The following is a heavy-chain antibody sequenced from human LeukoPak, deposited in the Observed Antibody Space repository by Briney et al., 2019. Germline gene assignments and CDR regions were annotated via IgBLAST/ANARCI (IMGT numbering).Heavy chain of an antibody. CDR1: GFTFDYYG. CDR2: INWNGGST. CDR3: ARDRPPGYCSSTSCYEFDY. V-gene: IGHV3-20*04. J-gene: IGHJ4*02. Sequence: GGSLRLSCAASGFTFDYYGMSWVRQAPGKGLEWVSGINWNGGSTGYADSVKGRFTISRDNAKNSLYLQMNSLRAEDTALYYCARDRPPGYCSSTSCYEFDYWGQGTLVTVSS. D-gene: IGHD2-2*01.